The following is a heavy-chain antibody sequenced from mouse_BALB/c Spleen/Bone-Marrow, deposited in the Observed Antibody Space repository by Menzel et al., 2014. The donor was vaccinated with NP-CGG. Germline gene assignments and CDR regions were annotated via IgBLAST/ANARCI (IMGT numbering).Heavy chain of an antibody. CDR1: GYTFTTYW. V-gene: IGHV1-87*01. Sequence: QVQLKQSGAELARPGASVKLSCKTPGYTFTTYWMQWVKQRPGQGLEWIGAIYPGEGDTRYTQKFKGKATLTADKSSSTAYMQLSNLTSEDSAVYYCSREPSNWGYYWGQGTTLTVSS. CDR2: IYPGEGDT. J-gene: IGHJ2*01. CDR3: SREPSNWGYY.